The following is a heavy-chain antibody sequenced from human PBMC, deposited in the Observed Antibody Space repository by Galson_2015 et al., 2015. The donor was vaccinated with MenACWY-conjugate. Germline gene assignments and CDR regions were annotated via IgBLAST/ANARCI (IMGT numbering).Heavy chain of an antibody. CDR1: GFTFDSYR. Sequence: SLRLSCAASGFTFDSYRMSWVRQAPGKGLEWVTDINRDGGGTYYASSVKGRFTISKDNAENSLYLQMNSLRAEDTAIYYCARIIHAGLDYWGQGTLVTVSS. J-gene: IGHJ4*02. CDR3: ARIIHAGLDY. V-gene: IGHV3-7*01. CDR2: INRDGGGT.